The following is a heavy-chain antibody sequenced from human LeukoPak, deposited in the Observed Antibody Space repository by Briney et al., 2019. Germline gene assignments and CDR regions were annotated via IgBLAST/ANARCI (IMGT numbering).Heavy chain of an antibody. Sequence: GASVKVSCKASGGTFSSYAISWVRQAPGQGLEWMGRIIPILGIANYAQKFQGRVTITADKSTSTAYMELSSLGSEDTAVYYCARRSEGVDYWGQGTLVTVSS. CDR2: IIPILGIA. D-gene: IGHD3-16*01. CDR3: ARRSEGVDY. V-gene: IGHV1-69*04. J-gene: IGHJ4*02. CDR1: GGTFSSYA.